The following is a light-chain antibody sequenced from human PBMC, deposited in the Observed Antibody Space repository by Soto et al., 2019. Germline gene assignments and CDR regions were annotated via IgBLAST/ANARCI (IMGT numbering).Light chain of an antibody. CDR1: QSVSSN. CDR2: GAS. Sequence: EIVMTQSPATLSVSPGERATLSCRASQSVSSNLAWYQQKPGQAPRLLIYGASTRATGIPARFSGSGSGTEFTLTISSLQSEDVATCYGQRTYNAPFTFGPGTKVNIK. J-gene: IGKJ3*01. CDR3: QRTYNAPFT. V-gene: IGKV3-15*01.